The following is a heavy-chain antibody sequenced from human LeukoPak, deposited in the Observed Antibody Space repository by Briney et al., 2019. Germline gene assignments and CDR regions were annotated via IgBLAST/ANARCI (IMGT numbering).Heavy chain of an antibody. D-gene: IGHD6-19*01. Sequence: SETLSLTCAVYGGSFSGYYWSWIRQPPGKGLECMGEINHSGSTNYNPSLKSRVTISVDTSKNQFSLKLSSVTAADTAVYYCAREPRIAVADHDYWGQGTLVTVSS. CDR2: INHSGST. V-gene: IGHV4-34*01. CDR3: AREPRIAVADHDY. CDR1: GGSFSGYY. J-gene: IGHJ4*02.